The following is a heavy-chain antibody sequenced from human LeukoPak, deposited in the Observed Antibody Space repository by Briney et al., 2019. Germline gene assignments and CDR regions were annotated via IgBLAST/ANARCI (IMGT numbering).Heavy chain of an antibody. J-gene: IGHJ5*02. CDR2: ISSSGSRR. CDR1: GVIFSSYE. Sequence: PGGSLRLSCAASGVIFSSYEMNWVRQAPGKGLEWISYISSSGSRRYYADSVKGRFTISRDNANMSLFLQMDSLRVQDTAVYYCARETNWNIFEPWGQGTRVTVCS. V-gene: IGHV3-48*03. D-gene: IGHD1/OR15-1a*01. CDR3: ARETNWNIFEP.